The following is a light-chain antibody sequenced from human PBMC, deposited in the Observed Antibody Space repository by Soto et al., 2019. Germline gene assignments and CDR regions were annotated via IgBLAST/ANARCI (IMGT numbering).Light chain of an antibody. CDR1: QSVSSSY. V-gene: IGKV3-20*01. Sequence: EIVLTQSPGTLSLSPGERATLSCRASQSVSSSYLAWYQQKPGQAPRLLIYGASSRATGIPDRFSGSGSGKDFTITISRLEPEDFAVYYCQQYGSSQSFGQGTKVEIK. CDR3: QQYGSSQS. CDR2: GAS. J-gene: IGKJ1*01.